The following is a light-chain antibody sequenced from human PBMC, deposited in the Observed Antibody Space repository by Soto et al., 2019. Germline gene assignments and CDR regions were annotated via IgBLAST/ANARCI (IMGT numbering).Light chain of an antibody. J-gene: IGKJ1*01. CDR3: QQYNSYPWT. CDR1: QSIRSW. V-gene: IGKV1-5*03. Sequence: DIQMTQSPSTLSASVGDRVTITCRASQSIRSWLAWYQQKPGKAPKLLIYKASSLESGVPSRFSGSGSGTEFTLTIRSLQPDDFATYYCQQYNSYPWTFGQGPKVEIK. CDR2: KAS.